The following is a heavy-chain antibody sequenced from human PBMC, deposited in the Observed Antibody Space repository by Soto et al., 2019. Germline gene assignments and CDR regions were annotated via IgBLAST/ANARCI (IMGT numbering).Heavy chain of an antibody. CDR2: IYYSGST. CDR3: ARGSPLEKHMVRGVIITSAYMDV. CDR1: GGSISSYY. Sequence: QVQLQESGPGLVKPSETLSLTCTVSGGSISSYYWSWIRQPPGKGLEWIGYIYYSGSTNYNPSLKSRVTISVDTSKNQFSLKLSSVTAADTAVYYCARGSPLEKHMVRGVIITSAYMDVWGKGTTVTVSS. D-gene: IGHD3-10*01. J-gene: IGHJ6*03. V-gene: IGHV4-59*01.